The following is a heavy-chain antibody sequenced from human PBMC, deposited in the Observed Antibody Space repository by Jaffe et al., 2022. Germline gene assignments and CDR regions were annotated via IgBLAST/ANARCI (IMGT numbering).Heavy chain of an antibody. CDR1: GFTFSSYG. CDR2: ISYDGSNK. J-gene: IGHJ3*02. Sequence: QVQLVESGGGVVQPGRSLRLSCAASGFTFSSYGMHWVRQAPGKGLEWVAVISYDGSNKYYADSVKGRFTISRDNSKNTLYLQMNSLRAEDTAVYYCAKALRITIFGVVNPAPDAFDIWGQGTMVTVSS. D-gene: IGHD3-3*01. V-gene: IGHV3-30*18. CDR3: AKALRITIFGVVNPAPDAFDI.